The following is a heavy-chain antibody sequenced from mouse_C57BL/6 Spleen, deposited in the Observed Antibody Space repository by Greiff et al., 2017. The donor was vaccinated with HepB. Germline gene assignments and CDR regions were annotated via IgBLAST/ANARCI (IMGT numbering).Heavy chain of an antibody. J-gene: IGHJ1*03. CDR1: GFTFSSYG. CDR3: ARQQGGLRDWYFDV. CDR2: ISSGGSYT. D-gene: IGHD2-2*01. V-gene: IGHV5-6*02. Sequence: EVMLVESGGDLVKPGGSLKLSCAASGFTFSSYGMSWVRQTPDKRLEWVATISSGGSYTYYPDSVKGRFTISRDNAKNTLYLQMSSLKSEDTAMYYCARQQGGLRDWYFDVWGTGTTVTVSS.